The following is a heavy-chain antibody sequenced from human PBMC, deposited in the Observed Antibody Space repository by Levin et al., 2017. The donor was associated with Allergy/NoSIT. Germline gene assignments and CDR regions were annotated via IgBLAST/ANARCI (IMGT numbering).Heavy chain of an antibody. CDR1: GFTFSSYA. CDR2: ISYDGSRQ. CDR3: VRDDCSSSRCPGGFDY. V-gene: IGHV3-30-3*01. Sequence: GGSLRLSCAASGFTFSSYAMHWVRQAPGKGPEWVAAISYDGSRQYYADSVKGRFTFSRDNSKNTLYLQMNSLRVEDTAVYYCVRDDCSSSRCPGGFDYWGQGTLVTVSS. J-gene: IGHJ4*02. D-gene: IGHD2-2*01.